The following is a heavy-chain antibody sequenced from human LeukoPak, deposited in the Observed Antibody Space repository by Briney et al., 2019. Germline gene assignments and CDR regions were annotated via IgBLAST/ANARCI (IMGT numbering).Heavy chain of an antibody. V-gene: IGHV5-51*01. CDR2: IYPANSDT. D-gene: IGHD5-18*01. Sequence: GESLKISCKGSGYIFTTYWIGWVRQKPGKGLEWMGIIYPANSDTTYSPSFQGQVTISADKSLTTAYLQWSNLKASDTAMYYCASSDTFRAYYFDYWGQGTLVTVSS. J-gene: IGHJ4*02. CDR1: GYIFTTYW. CDR3: ASSDTFRAYYFDY.